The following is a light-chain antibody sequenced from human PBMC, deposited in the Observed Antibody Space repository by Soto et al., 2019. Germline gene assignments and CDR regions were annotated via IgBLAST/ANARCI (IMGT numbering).Light chain of an antibody. CDR1: QSVGTD. CDR2: DAY. Sequence: DIHMTQSPSTLSASVGDRVTITCRASQSVGTDLAWYQQKPGEVPKLLIYDAYTLTSGVPPRFSGGGSGTEFTLTISSLQPDDLATYYCQHYDRYPYTFGQGTKLEI. CDR3: QHYDRYPYT. V-gene: IGKV1-5*01. J-gene: IGKJ2*01.